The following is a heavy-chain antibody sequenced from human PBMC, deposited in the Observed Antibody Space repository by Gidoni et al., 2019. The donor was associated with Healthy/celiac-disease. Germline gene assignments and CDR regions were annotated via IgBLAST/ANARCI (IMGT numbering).Heavy chain of an antibody. CDR2: IYYSGST. CDR1: GGSISSSRYY. D-gene: IGHD2-15*01. V-gene: IGHV4-39*01. J-gene: IGHJ5*02. Sequence: QLQLQESGPGLVKPSETLSLTCTVSGGSISSSRYYWGWIRQPPGKGLEWIGSIYYSGSTYYNPSLKSRVTISVDTSKNQFALKLSSVTSADTAVYYCARGPIVVVVAAPNWFDPWGQGTLVTVSS. CDR3: ARGPIVVVVAAPNWFDP.